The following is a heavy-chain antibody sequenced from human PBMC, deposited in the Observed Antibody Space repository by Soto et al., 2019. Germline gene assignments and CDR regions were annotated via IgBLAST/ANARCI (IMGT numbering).Heavy chain of an antibody. Sequence: PRLSCAASGLTVSRNYMSWVRQAPGKGLEWVSVIYTGGTTYHADSVKGRFTISRDNSKNTLYLQMNSLRGEDTAVYYCAFASAYYYYFDYWGQGTLVTVSS. V-gene: IGHV3-53*01. J-gene: IGHJ4*02. CDR3: AFASAYYYYFDY. CDR2: IYTGGTT. CDR1: GLTVSRNY. D-gene: IGHD3-22*01.